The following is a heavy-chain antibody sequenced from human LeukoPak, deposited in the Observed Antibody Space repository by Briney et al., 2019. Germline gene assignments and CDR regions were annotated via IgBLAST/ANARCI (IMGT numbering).Heavy chain of an antibody. Sequence: GGSLRLSCAASRFTFSNYAMSWVRQAPGKGLEWVSGISGSGGSTYYADSVKGRFTISRDNSKSTLYLQMNSLRAEDTAVYYCAKDLRYSSSSGCLDYWGQGTLVTVSS. V-gene: IGHV3-23*01. J-gene: IGHJ4*02. D-gene: IGHD6-6*01. CDR2: ISGSGGST. CDR1: RFTFSNYA. CDR3: AKDLRYSSSSGCLDY.